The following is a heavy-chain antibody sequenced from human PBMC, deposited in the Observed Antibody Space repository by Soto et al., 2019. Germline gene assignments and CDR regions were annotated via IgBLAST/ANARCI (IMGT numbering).Heavy chain of an antibody. V-gene: IGHV3-64D*06. D-gene: IGHD3-3*01. CDR1: GFTFSSYA. Sequence: GGPLRLSCSASGFTFSSYAMHWVRQAPGKGLEYVSAISSNGGSTYYADSVKGRFTISRDNSKNTLYLQMSSLRAEDTAVYYCVPVEGKGAFDIWGQGTMVTVSS. CDR2: ISSNGGST. J-gene: IGHJ3*02. CDR3: VPVEGKGAFDI.